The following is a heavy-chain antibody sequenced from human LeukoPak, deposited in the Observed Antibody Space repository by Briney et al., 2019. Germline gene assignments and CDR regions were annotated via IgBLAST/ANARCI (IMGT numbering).Heavy chain of an antibody. Sequence: PSETLSLTCAVYGGSFSGYYWSWIRQPPGKGLEWIGEINHSGSTNYNPSLKSRVTISVDTSKNQFSLKLSSVTAADTAVNYCARGPLHGGYYFDYWGQGTLVTVSS. V-gene: IGHV4-34*01. D-gene: IGHD2-15*01. J-gene: IGHJ4*02. CDR3: ARGPLHGGYYFDY. CDR1: GGSFSGYY. CDR2: INHSGST.